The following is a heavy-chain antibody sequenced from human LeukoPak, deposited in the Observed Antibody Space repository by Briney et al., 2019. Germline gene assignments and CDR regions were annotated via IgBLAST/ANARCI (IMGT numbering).Heavy chain of an antibody. Sequence: GGSLRLSCAASGFTFSNAWMNWVRQAPGKGLEWVGRIKSKTDGGTTDYAAPVKGRFIISRDDSKNTLYLQMNSLKTEDTAVYYCTTAQEIYDYVWGSYRSDGFDIWGQGTVVTVSS. D-gene: IGHD3-16*02. V-gene: IGHV3-15*01. CDR3: TTAQEIYDYVWGSYRSDGFDI. CDR2: IKSKTDGGTT. J-gene: IGHJ3*02. CDR1: GFTFSNAW.